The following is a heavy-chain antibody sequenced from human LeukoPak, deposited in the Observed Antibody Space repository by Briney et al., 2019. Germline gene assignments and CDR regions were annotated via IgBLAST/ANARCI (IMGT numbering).Heavy chain of an antibody. D-gene: IGHD3-10*01. CDR2: IYYSGST. J-gene: IGHJ6*03. V-gene: IGHV4-59*01. Sequence: PSETLSLTCTVSGGSISSYYWGWIRQPPGKGLEWIGYIYYSGSTNYNPSLKSRVTISVDTSKNQFSLKLSSVTAVDTAVYYCARGRSSMVRGYYYYYMDVWGKGTTVTISS. CDR1: GGSISSYY. CDR3: ARGRSSMVRGYYYYYMDV.